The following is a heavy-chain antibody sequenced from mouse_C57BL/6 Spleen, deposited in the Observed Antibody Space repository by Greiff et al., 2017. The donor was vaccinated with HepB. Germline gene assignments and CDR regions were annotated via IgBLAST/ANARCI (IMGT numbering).Heavy chain of an antibody. CDR3: ARGTIYYDYGYAMDY. J-gene: IGHJ4*01. CDR2: IHPNSGST. CDR1: GYTFTSYW. D-gene: IGHD2-4*01. V-gene: IGHV1-64*01. Sequence: VQLQESGAELVKPGASVKLSCKASGYTFTSYWMHWVKQRPGQGLEWIGMIHPNSGSTNYNEKFKSKATLTVDKSSSTAYMQLSSLTSEDSAVYYCARGTIYYDYGYAMDYWGQGTSVTVSS.